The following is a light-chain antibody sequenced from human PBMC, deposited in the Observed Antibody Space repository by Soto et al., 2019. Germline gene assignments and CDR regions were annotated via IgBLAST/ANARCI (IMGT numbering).Light chain of an antibody. CDR2: DAS. CDR3: QQYNSYSGT. V-gene: IGKV4-1*01. CDR1: QSVLYSSNNKNY. J-gene: IGKJ1*01. Sequence: DIVMTQSPDSLAVSLGERATINCKSSQSVLYSSNNKNYLAWYQQKPGQPPKLLIYDASSLESGVPSRFSGSGSGTEFTLTISSLQPDDFATYYCQQYNSYSGTFGQGTKVEIK.